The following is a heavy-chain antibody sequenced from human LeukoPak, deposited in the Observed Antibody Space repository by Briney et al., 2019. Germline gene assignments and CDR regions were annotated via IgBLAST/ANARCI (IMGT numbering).Heavy chain of an antibody. CDR3: AKWETTHYFDY. CDR1: GLTVRTNS. J-gene: IGHJ4*02. Sequence: GGSLRLSCAASGLTVRTNSMSWVRQAPGKGLEWVSVIYSPGSTYYEESVNGRFTISRDTSKDTLYLQMNSLRAEDTAVYFCAKWETTHYFDYWGQGTLVTVSS. D-gene: IGHD1/OR15-1a*01. CDR2: IYSPGST. V-gene: IGHV3-53*01.